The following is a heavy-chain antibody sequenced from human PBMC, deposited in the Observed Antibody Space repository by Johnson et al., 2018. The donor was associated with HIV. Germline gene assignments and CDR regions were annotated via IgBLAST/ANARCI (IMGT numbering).Heavy chain of an antibody. CDR1: GFTFSSYA. J-gene: IGHJ3*02. V-gene: IGHV3-48*04. Sequence: VQLVESGGGLVQPWGSLRLSCAASGFTFSSYAMSWVRQAPRKGLEWVSYISSSGSTIYYADSVNGRLPISRDNAKNSLYLQMNSLRAEDTAVYYCAITSRTDAFDIWGQGTMVTVSS. D-gene: IGHD1-1*01. CDR2: ISSSGSTI. CDR3: AITSRTDAFDI.